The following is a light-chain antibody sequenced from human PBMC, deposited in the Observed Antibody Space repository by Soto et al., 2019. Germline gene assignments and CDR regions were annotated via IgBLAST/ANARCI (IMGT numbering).Light chain of an antibody. Sequence: QSALTQPPSASGSPGQSVTISCTGTSSDVGGYNYVSWYQQHPGKAPKLMIYEVSKRPSGVPDRFSGPKSGNTASLTVSGLQAEDEADYYCNSYAGSNNFLFGTGTKLTVL. CDR3: NSYAGSNNFL. V-gene: IGLV2-8*01. CDR2: EVS. J-gene: IGLJ1*01. CDR1: SSDVGGYNY.